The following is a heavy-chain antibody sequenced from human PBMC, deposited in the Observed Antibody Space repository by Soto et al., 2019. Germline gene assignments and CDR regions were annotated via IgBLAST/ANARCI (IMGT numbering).Heavy chain of an antibody. CDR3: AREGQAPYYYYGMGA. CDR1: GYTFTNYG. CDR2: ISGYNGNT. V-gene: IGHV1-18*01. J-gene: IGHJ6*02. Sequence: QVQLVQSGAEVKKPGASVTVSCKASGYTFTNYGFSWVRQAPGQGLEWMGWISGYNGNTKYAEKFQNRVTRTTDTSTNTARMELRRLRSDDTAVYYCAREGQAPYYYYGMGAWGQGTAVTVSS.